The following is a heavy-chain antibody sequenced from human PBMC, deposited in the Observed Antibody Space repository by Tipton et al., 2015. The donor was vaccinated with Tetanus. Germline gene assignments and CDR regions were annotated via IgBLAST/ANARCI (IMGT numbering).Heavy chain of an antibody. CDR2: INHSGST. CDR3: ARHVIVEVPRWFDP. D-gene: IGHD2-2*01. CDR1: GGSFSAYY. Sequence: GLVKPSETLSLTCAVYGGSFSAYYWSWIRQPPGKGLEWIGEINHSGSTNYNPSLKSRVTISVDTSKNQFSLKLTSVTAADTAVYYCARHVIVEVPRWFDPWGQGTVVTVSS. V-gene: IGHV4-34*01. J-gene: IGHJ5*02.